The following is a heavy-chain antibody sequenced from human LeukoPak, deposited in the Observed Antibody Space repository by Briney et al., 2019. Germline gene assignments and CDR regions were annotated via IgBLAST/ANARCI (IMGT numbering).Heavy chain of an antibody. J-gene: IGHJ4*02. Sequence: SETLSLTCAVYGGSFSGYYWSWIRQPPGKGLEWIGEINHSGSTNYNPSLKSRVTISVDTSKNQFSLKLSSVTAADTAVYYCAGEGGSYDYWGQGTLVTVSS. CDR3: AGEGGSYDY. D-gene: IGHD1-26*01. CDR1: GGSFSGYY. V-gene: IGHV4-34*01. CDR2: INHSGST.